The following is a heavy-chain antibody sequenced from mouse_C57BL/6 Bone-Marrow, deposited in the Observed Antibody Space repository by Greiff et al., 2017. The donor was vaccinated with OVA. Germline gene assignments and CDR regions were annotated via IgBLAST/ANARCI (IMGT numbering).Heavy chain of an antibody. D-gene: IGHD4-1*01. Sequence: VQLQQSGPELVKPGASVKISCKASGYTFTDYYMNWVKQSHGKSLEWIGDINPNNGGTSYNQKFKGKATLTVDKSSSTAYMELRSLTSEDSAVYYCAMPGSYWHFDVWGTGTTVTVAA. J-gene: IGHJ1*03. CDR3: AMPGSYWHFDV. CDR1: GYTFTDYY. V-gene: IGHV1-26*01. CDR2: INPNNGGT.